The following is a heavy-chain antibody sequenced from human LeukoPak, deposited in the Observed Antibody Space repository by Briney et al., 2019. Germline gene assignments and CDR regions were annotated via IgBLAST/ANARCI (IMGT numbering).Heavy chain of an antibody. CDR3: SRESGAFCPFGY. D-gene: IGHD1-26*01. Sequence: SSETLSLTCTVSGGSISNYFWSWIRQPPGKGLEWIGYIYYSGSTNYNPSLKSRVTISVDTSSNHLSLNLTSVTAADTATYYCSRESGAFCPFGYWGQGTLVIVPS. CDR2: IYYSGST. CDR1: GGSISNYF. J-gene: IGHJ4*02. V-gene: IGHV4-59*12.